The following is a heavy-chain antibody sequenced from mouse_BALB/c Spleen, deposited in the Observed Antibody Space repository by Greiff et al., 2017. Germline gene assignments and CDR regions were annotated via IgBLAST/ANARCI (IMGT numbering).Heavy chain of an antibody. D-gene: IGHD1-1*01. CDR3: ARETTVVATDAMDY. Sequence: EVHLVESGGGLVKPGGSLKLSCAASGFTFSSYAMSWVRQSPEKRLEWVAEISSGGSYTYYPDTVTGRFTISRDNAKNTLYLEMSSLRSEDTAMYYCARETTVVATDAMDYWGQGTSVTVSS. V-gene: IGHV5-9-4*01. CDR1: GFTFSSYA. J-gene: IGHJ4*01. CDR2: ISSGGSYT.